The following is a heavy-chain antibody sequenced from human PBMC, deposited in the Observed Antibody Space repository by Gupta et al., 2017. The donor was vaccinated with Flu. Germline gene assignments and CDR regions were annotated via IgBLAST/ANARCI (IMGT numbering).Heavy chain of an antibody. D-gene: IGHD4-17*01. J-gene: IGHJ5*01. CDR2: INRDGSII. CDR3: ARDVGSGDYDS. CDR1: GFTLSDSC. V-gene: IGHV3-7*01. Sequence: EVQLVESGGGLVQPGGSLRLSCGASGFTLSDSCMSWVRQAPGKGPELVANINRDGSIINYMDFVRGRFTISRDNAKNAVYFQMNSLRVDDTAVYYCARDVGSGDYDSWGQGTLVTVSS.